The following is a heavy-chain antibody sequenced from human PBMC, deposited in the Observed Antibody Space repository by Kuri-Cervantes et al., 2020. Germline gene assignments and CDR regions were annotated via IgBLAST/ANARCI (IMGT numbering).Heavy chain of an antibody. J-gene: IGHJ4*02. D-gene: IGHD4-17*01. CDR2: SGTGGDT. CDR1: GFAFSSYV. Sequence: GESLKISCAASGFAFSSYVLHWVRRAPGEGPEWVSASGTGGDTYYADSVMGRFIISRDNAKKSLYLQMNSLRAEDTALYYCAKDYYGDYENTNFDYWGQGTLVTVSS. V-gene: IGHV3-47*02. CDR3: AKDYYGDYENTNFDY.